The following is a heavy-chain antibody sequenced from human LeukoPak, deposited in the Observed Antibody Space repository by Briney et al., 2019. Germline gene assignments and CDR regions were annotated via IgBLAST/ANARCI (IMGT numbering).Heavy chain of an antibody. Sequence: SETLSLTCTVSGGSLSSSNYHWGWVRQPPRKGLEWIGTIYYTGTTYYNPSLKSRVTISVDTSKNQFSLKLSSVTAADTAVYYCTSWSNSAVDYWGQGTLVTVSS. CDR2: IYYTGTT. CDR1: GGSLSSSNYH. V-gene: IGHV4-39*01. J-gene: IGHJ4*02. D-gene: IGHD1/OR15-1a*01. CDR3: TSWSNSAVDY.